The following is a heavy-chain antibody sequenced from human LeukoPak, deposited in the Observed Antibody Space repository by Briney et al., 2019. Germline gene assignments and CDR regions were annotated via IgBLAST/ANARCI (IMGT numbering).Heavy chain of an antibody. Sequence: GESLKISCKGSGYSFTSYWIGWVRQMPGKGLEWMGIIYPGDSDTRYSPSFQGQVTISADKSISTAYLQWSSLKASDTAMYYCALPKGIAAAGPEGAFDIWGQGTMVTVSS. V-gene: IGHV5-51*01. CDR3: ALPKGIAAAGPEGAFDI. J-gene: IGHJ3*02. CDR1: GYSFTSYW. D-gene: IGHD6-13*01. CDR2: IYPGDSDT.